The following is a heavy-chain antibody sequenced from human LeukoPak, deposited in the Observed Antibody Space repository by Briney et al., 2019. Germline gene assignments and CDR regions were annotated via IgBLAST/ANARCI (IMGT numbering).Heavy chain of an antibody. D-gene: IGHD1-26*01. CDR3: ARDHGIVGATSY. Sequence: SETLSLTCTVSGGSISSGDYYWSWIRQPPGKGLEWIGYIYYSGSTYYNPSLKSRVTISVDTSKNQFSLKLSSVTAADTAVYYCARDHGIVGATSYWGQGTLVTVSS. V-gene: IGHV4-30-4*08. CDR2: IYYSGST. J-gene: IGHJ4*02. CDR1: GGSISSGDYY.